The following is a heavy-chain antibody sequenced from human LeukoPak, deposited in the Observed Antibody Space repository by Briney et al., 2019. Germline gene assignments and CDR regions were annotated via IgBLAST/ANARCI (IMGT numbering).Heavy chain of an antibody. V-gene: IGHV1-2*02. D-gene: IGHD7-27*01. J-gene: IGHJ4*02. CDR2: ISSSSGGT. CDR3: ARDLRALGDYFDY. CDR1: GYSFTGYY. Sequence: GSVKVSCKASGYSFTGYYMHWVRQAPGQGLEWMGWISSSSGGTDYAQKFQGRVAMTRDTSVSTAYMELSSLTSDDTAVYYCARDLRALGDYFDYWGQGAQVTVPS.